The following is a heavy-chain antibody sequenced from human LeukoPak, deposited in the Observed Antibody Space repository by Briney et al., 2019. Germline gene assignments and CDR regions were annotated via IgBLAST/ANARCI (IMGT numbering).Heavy chain of an antibody. CDR2: IYYSGST. V-gene: IGHV4-30-4*01. D-gene: IGHD4-17*01. CDR3: AKEVPTVTTMYEAYGMDV. J-gene: IGHJ6*02. CDR1: GGSISSGDYY. Sequence: SQTLSLTCTVSGGSISSGDYYWSWIRQPPGKVLEWFGYIYYSGSTYYNPSLKSRVTISVDTSKNHFSLKLSSVTATDTAVYYCAKEVPTVTTMYEAYGMDVWGQGTTVTVSS.